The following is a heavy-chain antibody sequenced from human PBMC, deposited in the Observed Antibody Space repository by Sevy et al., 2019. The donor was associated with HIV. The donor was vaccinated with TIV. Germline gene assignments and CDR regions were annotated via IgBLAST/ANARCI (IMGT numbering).Heavy chain of an antibody. Sequence: ASVKVSCKASGYTFTGQYIHWVRQAPGQGLEWMGWINPNSGGTNYGQDFPGRVTLTRDTSITTAYMELSGLKYDDTANYYCGRSLRLHRYSYGSFDYWGQGTLVTVSS. V-gene: IGHV1-2*02. CDR1: GYTFTGQY. CDR3: GRSLRLHRYSYGSFDY. D-gene: IGHD5-18*01. CDR2: INPNSGGT. J-gene: IGHJ4*02.